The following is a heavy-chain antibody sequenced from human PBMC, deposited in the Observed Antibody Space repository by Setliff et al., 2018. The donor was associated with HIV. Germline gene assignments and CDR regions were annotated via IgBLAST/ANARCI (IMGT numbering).Heavy chain of an antibody. CDR1: GGSLSGYY. Sequence: SETLSLTCAVYGGSLSGYYWSWIRQSPEKGLEWIGEVHYTGRTSYDPPFKSRVIISVDMSKSQFSLKLTSVTAADTAVYYCAGHFYYSGSGIWAGLDSWGQGTLVTVSS. CDR3: AGHFYYSGSGIWAGLDS. CDR2: VHYTGRT. V-gene: IGHV4-34*01. D-gene: IGHD3-10*01. J-gene: IGHJ4*02.